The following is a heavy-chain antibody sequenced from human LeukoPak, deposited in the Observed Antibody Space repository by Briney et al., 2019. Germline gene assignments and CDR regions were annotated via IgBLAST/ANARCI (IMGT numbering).Heavy chain of an antibody. V-gene: IGHV4-4*07. CDR1: GGSISGYF. Sequence: SETLSLTCTVSGGSISGYFWSWIRQPAGKGLEWIGRIHDNGDSNQNPSLKSRITMALDTSRNQVSLKLTSLTAADTADYYRARAHSGCGGTCPSDHWGPRTLVTDSS. CDR3: ARAHSGCGGTCPSDH. CDR2: IHDNGDS. D-gene: IGHD2-15*01. J-gene: IGHJ5*02.